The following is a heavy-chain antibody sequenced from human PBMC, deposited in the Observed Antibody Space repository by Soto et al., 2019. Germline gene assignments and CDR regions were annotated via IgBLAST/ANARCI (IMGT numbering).Heavy chain of an antibody. V-gene: IGHV3-66*01. J-gene: IGHJ6*04. CDR3: ARDDVLCDGGRCYGVPLDV. CDR2: IQSGGPT. D-gene: IGHD2-15*01. CDR1: GFTVSSKY. Sequence: EVQLVESGGGLVQPGGSLRLSCAASGFTVSSKYMSWVRQAPGKGLEWVSLIQSGGPTYYADSVKGRFTISRDTSENTGHLQMDSLRAEDTAVYYCARDDVLCDGGRCYGVPLDVWGKVTTVTVSS.